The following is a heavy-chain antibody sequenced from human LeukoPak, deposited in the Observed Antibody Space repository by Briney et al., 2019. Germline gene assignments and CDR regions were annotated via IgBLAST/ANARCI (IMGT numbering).Heavy chain of an antibody. V-gene: IGHV4-39*01. CDR3: ARHDYADNWFDP. D-gene: IGHD4/OR15-4a*01. CDR2: IYYSGST. J-gene: IGHJ5*02. CDR1: GGSISSSSYY. Sequence: LETLSLTCTVSGGSISSSSYYWGWIRQPPGKGLEWIGSIYYSGSTYYNPSLKSRVTISVDTSKNQFSLKLSSVTAADTAVYYCARHDYADNWFDPWGQGTLVTVSS.